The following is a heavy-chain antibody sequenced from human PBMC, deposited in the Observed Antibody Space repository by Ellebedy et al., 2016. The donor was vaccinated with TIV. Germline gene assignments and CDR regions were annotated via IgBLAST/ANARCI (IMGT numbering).Heavy chain of an antibody. J-gene: IGHJ4*02. CDR1: GFTFSNYA. CDR3: AKKKYGEVPLPFDY. Sequence: GESLKISCAASGFTFSNYAMSWVRQAPGKGLEWVSAISGSSSTTWYADSVKGRFTISRDNSKNTLYLQMNSLRAEDTAVYYCAKKKYGEVPLPFDYWGQGTLVTVSS. V-gene: IGHV3-23*01. D-gene: IGHD2-2*01. CDR2: ISGSSSTT.